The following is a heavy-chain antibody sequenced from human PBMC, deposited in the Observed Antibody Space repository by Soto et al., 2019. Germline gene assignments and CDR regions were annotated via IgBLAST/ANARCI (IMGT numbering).Heavy chain of an antibody. CDR1: GFTFSIYG. CDR2: ISYDGSNK. J-gene: IGHJ6*02. CDR3: AKDGPEMATIDYYYGMDV. V-gene: IGHV3-30*18. D-gene: IGHD5-12*01. Sequence: GSLRLSCAASGFTFSIYGMHWVRQAPGKGLEWVAVISYDGSNKYYADSVKGRFTISRDNSKNTLYLQMNSLRAEDTAVYYCAKDGPEMATIDYYYGMDVWGQGTTVTVSS.